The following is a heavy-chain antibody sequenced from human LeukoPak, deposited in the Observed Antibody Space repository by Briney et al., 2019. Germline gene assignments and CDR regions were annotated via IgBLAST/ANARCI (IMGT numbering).Heavy chain of an antibody. CDR3: TRETGYCSGGSCTRLDAFDI. J-gene: IGHJ3*02. CDR2: IWSDGTNK. D-gene: IGHD2-15*01. V-gene: IGHV3-33*01. Sequence: GGSLRLSCSASGFTFSSYAMHWVRQTPGKGLEWVAVIWSDGTNKYYADSVKGRFTISRDNSKNTLYLQTNSLRAEDTAVYYCTRETGYCSGGSCTRLDAFDIWGQGTMVTVSS. CDR1: GFTFSSYA.